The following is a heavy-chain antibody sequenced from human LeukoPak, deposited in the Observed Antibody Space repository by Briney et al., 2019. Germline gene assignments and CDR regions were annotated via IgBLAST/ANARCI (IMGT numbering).Heavy chain of an antibody. CDR1: GFSFSSYT. CDR2: ISYDGNNK. V-gene: IGHV3-30-3*01. J-gene: IGHJ4*02. D-gene: IGHD6-13*01. Sequence: GGSLRLSCLASGFSFSSYTMHWVRQAPGKGLGWVAMISYDGNNKYYIDSVKGRFTISRDNAKNSVYLQVNSLRAEDTGIYYCARIGYSSSSFDFWGQGSLVTVSS. CDR3: ARIGYSSSSFDF.